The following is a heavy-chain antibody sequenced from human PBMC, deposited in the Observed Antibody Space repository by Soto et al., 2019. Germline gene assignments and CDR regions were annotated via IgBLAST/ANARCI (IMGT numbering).Heavy chain of an antibody. CDR3: ARVVGGIPVAGSWNWFDP. D-gene: IGHD6-19*01. CDR1: GYTFTSYA. Sequence: QVPLVQSGAEVKKPGASVKVSCKASGYTFTSYAFNWVRQAPGQGLEWMGWISAYSGNTNYAQKFQGRVTMTTDTPTSPAYMELRSLRSDDTAVYYCARVVGGIPVAGSWNWFDPWGQGTLVTVSS. J-gene: IGHJ5*02. V-gene: IGHV1-18*04. CDR2: ISAYSGNT.